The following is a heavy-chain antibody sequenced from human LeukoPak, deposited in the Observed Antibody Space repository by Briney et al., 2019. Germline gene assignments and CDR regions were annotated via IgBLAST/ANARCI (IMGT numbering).Heavy chain of an antibody. CDR2: IYTSGSA. J-gene: IGHJ4*02. Sequence: SETLSLTCTVSGGSISSYYWSWIRQPAGKGLEWIGRIYTSGSANYNASLKSRVSMSVDTSKNQFSLKLSSVTAADTAVFYCARENSGSYREFDYWGQGTLVTVSS. V-gene: IGHV4-4*07. D-gene: IGHD1-26*01. CDR1: GGSISSYY. CDR3: ARENSGSYREFDY.